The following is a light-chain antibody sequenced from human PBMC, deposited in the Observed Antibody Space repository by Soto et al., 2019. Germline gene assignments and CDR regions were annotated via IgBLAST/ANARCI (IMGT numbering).Light chain of an antibody. J-gene: IGLJ2*01. V-gene: IGLV3-1*01. CDR1: KLGDKY. CDR3: QGWDASIGV. CDR2: QDS. Sequence: SYELTQPPSVSVSPGQTASITCSGDKLGDKYACWYQQKPGQSPVLVIYQDSKRPSGIPERFSGSNSGNTATLTISGTQAMDEAAYNCQGWDASIGVFGGGTKLT.